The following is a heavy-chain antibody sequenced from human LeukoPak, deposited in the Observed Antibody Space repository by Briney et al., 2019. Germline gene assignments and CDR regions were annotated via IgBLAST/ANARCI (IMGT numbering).Heavy chain of an antibody. CDR3: ARGTVTTRYYYYGMDV. Sequence: SETLSLTCTVSGGSISSYYWSWIRQPAGKGLEWIGRIYTSGSTNYNPSLKSRVTMSVDTSKNRFSLKLSSVTAADTAVYYCARGTVTTRYYYYGMDVWGQGTTVTVSS. CDR1: GGSISSYY. J-gene: IGHJ6*02. V-gene: IGHV4-4*07. D-gene: IGHD4-11*01. CDR2: IYTSGST.